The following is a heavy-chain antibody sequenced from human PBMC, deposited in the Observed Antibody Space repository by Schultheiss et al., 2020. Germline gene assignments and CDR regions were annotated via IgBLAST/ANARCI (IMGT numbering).Heavy chain of an antibody. D-gene: IGHD4-17*01. CDR1: GFTFSSYS. Sequence: GGSLRLSCAASGFTFSSYSMNWVRQAPGKGLEWVSSISSSSSYIYYADSVKGRFTISRENAKNSLYLQMNSLRAGDTAVYYCAKGYGDDYYYYYGMDVWGQGTTVTVSS. CDR2: ISSSSSYI. J-gene: IGHJ6*02. V-gene: IGHV3-21*01. CDR3: AKGYGDDYYYYYGMDV.